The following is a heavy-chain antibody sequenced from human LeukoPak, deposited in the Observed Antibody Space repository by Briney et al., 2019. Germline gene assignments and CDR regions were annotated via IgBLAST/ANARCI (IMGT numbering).Heavy chain of an antibody. J-gene: IGHJ4*02. V-gene: IGHV3-21*01. CDR2: SSSSRSYI. Sequence: GGSLRLSCAASGFTFSSYSMNWVRQAPGKGLEWVSSSSSSRSYIYYADSVKGRFTISRDNAKNSLYLQMNSLRAEDTAVYYCARDLYYDSLLGYWGQGTLVTVSS. CDR3: ARDLYYDSLLGY. CDR1: GFTFSSYS. D-gene: IGHD3-22*01.